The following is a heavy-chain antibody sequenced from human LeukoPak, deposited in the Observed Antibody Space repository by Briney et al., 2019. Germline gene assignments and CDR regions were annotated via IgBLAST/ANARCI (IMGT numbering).Heavy chain of an antibody. Sequence: PGGSLRLSCAASGFSFDDYAMHWVRQAPGKGLEWVSTINWNSGTRGYADSVKGRFTIYRDNAKNSLYLQMNSLRAEDTAFYYCAKDIYSSAATGGACFNYWGQGTLVTVSS. V-gene: IGHV3-9*01. CDR1: GFSFDDYA. CDR2: INWNSGTR. J-gene: IGHJ4*02. CDR3: AKDIYSSAATGGACFNY. D-gene: IGHD6-19*01.